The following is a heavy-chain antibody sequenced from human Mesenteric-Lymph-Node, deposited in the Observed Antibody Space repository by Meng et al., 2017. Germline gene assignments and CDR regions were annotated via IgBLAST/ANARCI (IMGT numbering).Heavy chain of an antibody. CDR2: ISPNSGDI. CDR3: VRDEELPAWGIRPSPNYYGMDV. J-gene: IGHJ6*02. D-gene: IGHD3-16*01. CDR1: GYRFTDYH. Sequence: ASVKVSCKASGYRFTDYHIHWVRQAPGQRLEWMGRISPNSGDIKYAPQFQGRVTMTRDTSITTAYMELSRLRSDDTGIYYCVRDEELPAWGIRPSPNYYGMDVWGQGTMVTVSS. V-gene: IGHV1-2*05.